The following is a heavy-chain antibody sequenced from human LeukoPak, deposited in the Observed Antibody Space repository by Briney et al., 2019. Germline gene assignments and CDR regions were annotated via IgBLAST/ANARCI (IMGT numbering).Heavy chain of an antibody. V-gene: IGHV4-34*01. J-gene: IGHJ4*02. CDR1: GGSFSGYY. D-gene: IGHD5-18*01. CDR3: ARKRGYSYGWGY. Sequence: PSETLSLTCAVYGGSFSGYYWSWIRQPPGKGLEWIGEINHSGSTNYNPSLKSRVTISVDTSKNQFSLKLGSVTAADTAVYYCARKRGYSYGWGYWGQGTLVTVSS. CDR2: INHSGST.